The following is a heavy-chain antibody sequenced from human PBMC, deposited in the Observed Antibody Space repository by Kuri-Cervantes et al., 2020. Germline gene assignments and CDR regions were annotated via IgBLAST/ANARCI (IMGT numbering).Heavy chain of an antibody. Sequence: ETLSLTCAASGFTFSSYSMNWIRQAPGKGLEWVSYISSSSSTIYYADSVKGRFTISRDNAKNSLYLQMNSLRDEDTAVYYCARARGGNSFGAEYYYGMDVWGQGTTVTVSS. CDR2: ISSSSSTI. CDR3: ARARGGNSFGAEYYYGMDV. D-gene: IGHD4-23*01. J-gene: IGHJ6*02. V-gene: IGHV3-48*02. CDR1: GFTFSSYS.